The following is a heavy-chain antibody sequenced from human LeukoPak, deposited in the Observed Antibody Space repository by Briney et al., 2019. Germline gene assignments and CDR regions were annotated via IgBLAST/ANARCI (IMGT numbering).Heavy chain of an antibody. J-gene: IGHJ4*02. CDR3: AKGPGKLVVVVSTFDY. Sequence: PGGSLRLSCAASGFTFSSYAMSWVRQAPGKGLEWVSAISGSGGSTYYADSVKGRFTISRDNSKNTLYLQMNSLRAEDTAIYYCAKGPGKLVVVVSTFDYWGQGTLVTVSA. CDR2: ISGSGGST. D-gene: IGHD2-21*01. CDR1: GFTFSSYA. V-gene: IGHV3-23*01.